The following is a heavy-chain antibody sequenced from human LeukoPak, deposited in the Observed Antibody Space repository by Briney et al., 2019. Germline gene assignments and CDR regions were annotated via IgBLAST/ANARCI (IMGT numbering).Heavy chain of an antibody. CDR2: ISSSSSYI. Sequence: PGGSLRLSCAASGFTFSSYSMNWVRQAPGKGLEWVSSISSSSSYIYYADSVKGRFTISRDNAKNSLYLQMNSLRAEDTAVYYCARDRKSSIAARREAFDIWGQGTMVTVSS. CDR3: ARDRKSSIAARREAFDI. J-gene: IGHJ3*02. V-gene: IGHV3-21*01. D-gene: IGHD6-6*01. CDR1: GFTFSSYS.